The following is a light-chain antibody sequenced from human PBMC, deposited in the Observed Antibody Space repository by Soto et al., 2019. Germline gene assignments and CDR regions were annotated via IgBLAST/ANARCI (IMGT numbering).Light chain of an antibody. Sequence: EIVLTQSPATLSLSPGERATLSCRASQSVSSYLAWYQQKPGQAPRLLIYDASKRATDIPARFSGSGSGTDFTLTISSLEPEDFAVYYCQLRSNWPPLFTFGPGTKVDIK. CDR1: QSVSSY. CDR3: QLRSNWPPLFT. J-gene: IGKJ3*01. V-gene: IGKV3-11*01. CDR2: DAS.